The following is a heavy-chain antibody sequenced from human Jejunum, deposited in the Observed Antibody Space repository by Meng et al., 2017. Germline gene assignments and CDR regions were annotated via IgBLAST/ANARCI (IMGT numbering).Heavy chain of an antibody. J-gene: IGHJ4*02. CDR3: ARAYYDGSGRFDF. V-gene: IGHV3-30*01. D-gene: IGHD3-22*01. CDR1: GFTFTNYA. CDR2: VSYDGSNK. Sequence: GESLKISCAASGFTFTNYAMSWVRQAPGKGLEWVAVVSYDGSNKFYADSVKGRFTVSRDNSKNTLYLQMDSLRVEDTAVYYCARAYYDGSGRFDFWGQGTLVTVSS.